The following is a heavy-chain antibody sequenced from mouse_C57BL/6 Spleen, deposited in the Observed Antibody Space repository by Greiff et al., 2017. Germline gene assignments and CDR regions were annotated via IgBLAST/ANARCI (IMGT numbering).Heavy chain of an antibody. CDR1: GYTFTEYT. CDR2: FYPGSGSI. D-gene: IGHD1-1*01. V-gene: IGHV1-62-2*01. Sequence: QVQLQQSGAELVKPGASVKLSCKASGYTFTEYTIHWVKQRSGQGLEWIGWFYPGSGSIKYNEKFKDKATLTADKSSSTVYMELSRLTSEDSAVYFCARHEGPYYYGSSRYAMDYWGQGTSVTVSS. CDR3: ARHEGPYYYGSSRYAMDY. J-gene: IGHJ4*01.